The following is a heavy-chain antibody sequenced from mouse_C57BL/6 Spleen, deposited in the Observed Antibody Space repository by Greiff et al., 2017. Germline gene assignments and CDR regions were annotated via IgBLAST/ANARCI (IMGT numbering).Heavy chain of an antibody. D-gene: IGHD1-1*01. CDR2: IYPGDGDT. CDR1: GYAFSSSW. V-gene: IGHV1-82*01. J-gene: IGHJ3*01. CDR3: ARSGYYGSSSSWFAY. Sequence: QVQLQQSGPELVKPGASVKISCKASGYAFSSSWMNWVKQRPGKGLEWIGRIYPGDGDTNYNGKFKGKATLTVDKSSSTAYMQLSSLTSEDSAVYFCARSGYYGSSSSWFAYWGQGTLVTVSA.